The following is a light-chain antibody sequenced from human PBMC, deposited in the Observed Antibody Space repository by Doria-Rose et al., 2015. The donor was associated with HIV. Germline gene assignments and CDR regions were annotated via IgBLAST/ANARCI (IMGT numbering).Light chain of an antibody. CDR1: QSFSSTY. CDR3: HQYGTSWT. Sequence: EIVLTQSPGTLSLSPGERATLSCRASQSFSSTYLAWYQQKPGQAPSLLIYDGSTRATGIPDRFSASGSVTDFTLTITRLEPEDLALYYCHQYGTSWTFGQGTKVEI. J-gene: IGKJ1*01. CDR2: DGS. V-gene: IGKV3-20*01.